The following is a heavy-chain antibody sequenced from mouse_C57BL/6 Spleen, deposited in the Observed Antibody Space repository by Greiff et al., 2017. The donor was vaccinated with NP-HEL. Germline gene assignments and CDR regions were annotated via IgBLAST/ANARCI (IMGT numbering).Heavy chain of an antibody. CDR3: ARGVARTYYSNQSSWFAY. CDR2: INPNNGGT. CDR1: GYTFTDYN. J-gene: IGHJ3*01. Sequence: DVQLQESGPELVKPGASVKIPCKASGYTFTDYNMDWVKQSHGKSLEWIGDINPNNGGTIYNQKFKGKATLTVDKSSSTAYMELRSLTSEDTAVYYCARGVARTYYSNQSSWFAYWGQGTLVTVSA. V-gene: IGHV1-18*01. D-gene: IGHD2-5*01.